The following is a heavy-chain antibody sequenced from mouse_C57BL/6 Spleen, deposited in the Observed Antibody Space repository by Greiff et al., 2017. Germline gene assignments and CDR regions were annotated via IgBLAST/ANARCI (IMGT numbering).Heavy chain of an antibody. Sequence: EVHLVESGGDLVKPGGSLKLSCAASGFTFNSYGMSWVRQTPDKRLEWVATISSGGSYTYYPDSVKGLFPISRDNATNTLYLPRSSLKEEDTSMYNGERHLSGTWYFDVWGTGTTVTVSS. V-gene: IGHV5-6*01. D-gene: IGHD4-1*01. CDR1: GFTFNSYG. CDR3: ERHLSGTWYFDV. J-gene: IGHJ1*03. CDR2: ISSGGSYT.